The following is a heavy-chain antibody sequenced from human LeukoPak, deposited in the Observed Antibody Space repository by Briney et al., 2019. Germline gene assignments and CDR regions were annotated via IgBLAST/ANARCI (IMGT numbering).Heavy chain of an antibody. CDR3: ARVGGSGSLIWFDP. CDR1: GGSISSYY. V-gene: IGHV4-59*01. CDR2: IYYSGST. D-gene: IGHD3-10*01. J-gene: IGHJ5*02. Sequence: SETLSLTCTVSGGSISSYYWSWIRQPPGKGLEWMGYIYYSGSTNYNPSLKSRVTISVDTSKNQFSLKLSSVTAADTAVYYCARVGGSGSLIWFDPWGQGTLVTVSS.